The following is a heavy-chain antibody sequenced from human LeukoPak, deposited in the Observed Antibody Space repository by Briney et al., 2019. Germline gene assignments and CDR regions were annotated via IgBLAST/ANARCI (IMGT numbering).Heavy chain of an antibody. V-gene: IGHV3-66*01. Sequence: GGSLRLSCAASGFTVSSNYMSWVRQAPGKGLEWVSVICSGGSTYYADSVKGRFTISRDNSKNTLYLQMNSLRAEDTAVYYCARDLVGVVYGLDGMDVWGQGTTVTVSS. D-gene: IGHD3-3*01. CDR2: ICSGGST. CDR1: GFTVSSNY. CDR3: ARDLVGVVYGLDGMDV. J-gene: IGHJ6*02.